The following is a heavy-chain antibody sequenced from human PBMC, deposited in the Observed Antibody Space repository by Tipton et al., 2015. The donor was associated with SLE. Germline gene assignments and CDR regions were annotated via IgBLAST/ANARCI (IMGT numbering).Heavy chain of an antibody. CDR1: NGSISSDNYY. CDR2: IYYTGST. J-gene: IGHJ6*03. Sequence: TLSLTCTVSNGSISSDNYYWSWIRQPPGKALEWIGYIYYTGSTYYNPSLESRVTISVDTSKNQFSLKLSSVTAADTAVYYCASSEIGYGYYMDVWGKGTTVTVSS. D-gene: IGHD3-10*01. CDR3: ASSEIGYGYYMDV. V-gene: IGHV4-30-4*01.